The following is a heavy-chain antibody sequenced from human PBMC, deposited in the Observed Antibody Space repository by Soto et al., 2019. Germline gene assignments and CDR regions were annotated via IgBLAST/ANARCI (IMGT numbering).Heavy chain of an antibody. CDR1: VCTFSSNT. CDR3: ARDDGDYRFEFDP. J-gene: IGHJ5*02. Sequence: GTSVKVTCKASVCTFSSNTSRWVRQAPGQGLEWMGRIIPILGLANYAQKFQGRVTITADKSTSTAYMELSSLRSEDTAVYYCARDDGDYRFEFDPWGQGTLVTVSS. V-gene: IGHV1-69*04. D-gene: IGHD4-17*01. CDR2: IIPILGLA.